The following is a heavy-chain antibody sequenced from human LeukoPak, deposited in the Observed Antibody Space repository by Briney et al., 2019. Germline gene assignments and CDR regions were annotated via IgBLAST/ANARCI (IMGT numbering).Heavy chain of an antibody. CDR3: ATLTSEIAVAGTTDY. CDR1: GYTFTSYG. D-gene: IGHD6-19*01. J-gene: IGHJ4*02. CDR2: ISAYNGNT. Sequence: ASVKVSCKASGYTFTSYGISWVRQAPGQGLEWMGWISAYNGNTNYAQKLQGRVTMTEDTSIDTAYMDLSSLRSEDTAVYYCATLTSEIAVAGTTDYWGQGTLVTVSS. V-gene: IGHV1-18*01.